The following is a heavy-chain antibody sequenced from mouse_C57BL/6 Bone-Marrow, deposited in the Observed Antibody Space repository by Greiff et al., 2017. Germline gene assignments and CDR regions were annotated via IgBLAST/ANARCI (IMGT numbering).Heavy chain of an antibody. CDR2: IYPRDGST. Sequence: VQLQQSGPELVKPGASVKLSCKASGYTFTSYDLNWVKQRTGQGLEWIGWIYPRDGSTKYNEKFKGQATLTVDTSSSTAYMELHSLTAEDSAVYFCARLELEGRSGDWYFDVWGTGTTVTVSS. CDR3: ARLELEGRSGDWYFDV. CDR1: GYTFTSYD. J-gene: IGHJ1*03. V-gene: IGHV1-85*01. D-gene: IGHD1-1*01.